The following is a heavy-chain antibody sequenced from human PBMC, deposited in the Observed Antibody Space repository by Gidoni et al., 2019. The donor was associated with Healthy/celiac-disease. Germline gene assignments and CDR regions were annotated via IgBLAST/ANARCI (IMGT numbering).Heavy chain of an antibody. J-gene: IGHJ4*02. CDR2: MSSSSSTI. D-gene: IGHD5-12*01. V-gene: IGHV3-48*01. CDR1: GFTFTSYS. Sequence: EVQRVESGGGLVQPGGSLRLSCAASGFTFTSYSMNWVRQAPGQGLGWVSYMSSSSSTIYYADSVKGRFTMSGDNAKNSLDLQMNSLRAEDTAVYYCARESTLNIVATMDFDYWGQGTLVTVSS. CDR3: ARESTLNIVATMDFDY.